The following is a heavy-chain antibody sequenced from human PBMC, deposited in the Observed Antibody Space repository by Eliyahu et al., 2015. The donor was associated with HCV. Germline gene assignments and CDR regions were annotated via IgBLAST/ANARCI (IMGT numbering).Heavy chain of an antibody. J-gene: IGHJ3*02. Sequence: QVQLVESGGGVVQPGRSLXLACTASGFFFRNXAXHWVRQAPGKGLEWVTVISYDGSIQFYAESVKGRFTISRDNSKNMLYLQMTSLRPEDTAVYSCARDFGESWGGTYSHDAFDIWGQGTTVVVSS. CDR3: ARDFGESWGGTYSHDAFDI. V-gene: IGHV3-30-3*01. D-gene: IGHD1-26*01. CDR2: ISYDGSIQ. CDR1: GFFFRNXA.